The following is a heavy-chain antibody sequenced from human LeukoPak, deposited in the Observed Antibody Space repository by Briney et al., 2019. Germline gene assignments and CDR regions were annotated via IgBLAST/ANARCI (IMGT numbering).Heavy chain of an antibody. V-gene: IGHV3-23*01. CDR1: GFTFSSYA. D-gene: IGHD5-12*01. CDR2: IGGGGVTT. CDR3: ARNYDSGYDRFFDY. J-gene: IGHJ4*02. Sequence: GGSLRLSCAASGFTFSSYAMSWVRPAPEEGLEWVSVIGGGGVTTFYADSVKGRFTISRDNAKNSLYLQMNSLRAEDTAVYYCARNYDSGYDRFFDYWGQGTLVTVSS.